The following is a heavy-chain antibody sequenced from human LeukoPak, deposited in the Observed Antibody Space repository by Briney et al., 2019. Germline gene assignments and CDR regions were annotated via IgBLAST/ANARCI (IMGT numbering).Heavy chain of an antibody. J-gene: IGHJ3*02. D-gene: IGHD5-12*01. V-gene: IGHV1-69*04. CDR2: IIPILGIA. CDR3: ARVGDIVATIVGAFDI. CDR1: GGTFSSYA. Sequence: SVKVSCKASGGTFSSYAISWVRQAPGQGLEWMGRIIPILGIANYAQKFQSRVTITADKSTSTAYMELSSLRSEDTAVYYCARVGDIVATIVGAFDIWGQGTMVTVSS.